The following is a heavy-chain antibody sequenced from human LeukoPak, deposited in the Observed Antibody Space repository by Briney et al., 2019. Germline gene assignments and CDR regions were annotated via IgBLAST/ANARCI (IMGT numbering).Heavy chain of an antibody. V-gene: IGHV4-38-2*02. CDR3: ARDSALAQAVMFDY. D-gene: IGHD6-19*01. CDR2: IDHSGST. J-gene: IGHJ4*02. CDR1: NYSISTDYY. Sequence: ASETLSLTCTVSNYSISTDYYWGWIRQPPGKGLEWTGSIDHSGSTYYNPSLKRRITISVDTSKNQFSLKLSSVTAADTAVYYCARDSALAQAVMFDYWGQGTLVTVSS.